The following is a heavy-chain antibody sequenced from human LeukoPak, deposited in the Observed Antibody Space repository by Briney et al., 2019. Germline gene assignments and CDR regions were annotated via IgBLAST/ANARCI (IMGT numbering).Heavy chain of an antibody. V-gene: IGHV4-34*01. CDR3: ARRIRRDGYRN. CDR1: GGSFSGYY. J-gene: IGHJ4*02. Sequence: SETLSLTCAVHGGSFSGYYWSWIRQPPGKGLEWIGEINHSGSTNYNPSLKSRVTISVDTSKNQFSLKLSSVTAADTAVYYCARRIRRDGYRNWGQGTLVTVSS. D-gene: IGHD5-24*01. CDR2: INHSGST.